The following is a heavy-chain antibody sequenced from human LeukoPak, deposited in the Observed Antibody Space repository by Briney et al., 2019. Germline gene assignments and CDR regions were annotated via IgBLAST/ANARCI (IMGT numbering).Heavy chain of an antibody. CDR2: TAYEGGEK. J-gene: IGHJ4*02. D-gene: IGHD3-16*01. Sequence: GGSLRLSCAASGSTFSGHLLHWVRQAPGKGLEWVAGTAYEGGEKYYADSVSGRFTISRDNSDNTVYLQMNGLRLEDTAVYFCAREGDRHLTFDYWGRGTLVTISS. CDR3: AREGDRHLTFDY. CDR1: GSTFSGHL. V-gene: IGHV3-30*01.